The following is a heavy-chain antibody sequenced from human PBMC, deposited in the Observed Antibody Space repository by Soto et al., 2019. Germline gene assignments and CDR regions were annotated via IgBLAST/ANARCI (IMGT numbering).Heavy chain of an antibody. D-gene: IGHD3-10*01. CDR2: INAGNGNT. J-gene: IGHJ5*02. CDR1: GYTFTSYA. Sequence: QVQLVQSGAEVKKPGASVKVSCKASGYTFTSYAMHWVRQAPGQRLEWMGWINAGNGNTKYSQKFQGRVTITRDTAARTAYMELSSLRSEDTAVYYCARARIRRFGEPHPNWFDPWGQGTLVTVSS. CDR3: ARARIRRFGEPHPNWFDP. V-gene: IGHV1-3*01.